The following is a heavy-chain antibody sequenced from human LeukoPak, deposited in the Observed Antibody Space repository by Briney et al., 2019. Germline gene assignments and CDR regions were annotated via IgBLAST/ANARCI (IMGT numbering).Heavy chain of an antibody. CDR2: ISSSGSTI. D-gene: IGHD5-18*01. J-gene: IGHJ4*02. CDR1: GFTFSDYY. CDR3: ARGNGGYSYGYPDY. V-gene: IGHV3-11*04. Sequence: NSGGSLRLSCAASGFTFSDYYMSWIRQAPGKGLEWVSYISSSGSTIYYADSVKGRFTISRDNAKNSEFLQMNSLRAEDTAIYYCARGNGGYSYGYPDYWGQGTLVTVSS.